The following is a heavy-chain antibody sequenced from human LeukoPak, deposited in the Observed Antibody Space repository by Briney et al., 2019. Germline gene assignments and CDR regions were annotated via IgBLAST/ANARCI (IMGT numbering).Heavy chain of an antibody. D-gene: IGHD6-13*01. CDR3: ARVKYRSSWYEGDWFDP. J-gene: IGHJ5*02. CDR1: GGSISSSRYY. Sequence: SETLSLTCTVSGGSISSSRYYWGWIRQPPGKGLEWIGSIYYSGSTYYNPSLKSRVTISLDTSKSQFSLKLRSVTAADTAVYYCARVKYRSSWYEGDWFDPWGQGTLVTVSS. CDR2: IYYSGST. V-gene: IGHV4-39*07.